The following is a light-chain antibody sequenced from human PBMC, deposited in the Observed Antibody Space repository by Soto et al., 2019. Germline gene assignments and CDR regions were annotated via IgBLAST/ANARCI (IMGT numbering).Light chain of an antibody. J-gene: IGLJ2*01. CDR3: AAWDDSLNGVV. CDR1: SSNIGSNT. Sequence: QSVLNHPPSASGTPGQRVTISCFGSSSNIGSNTVNWYQQLPGTAPKLLIYSNNQRPSGVPDRFSGSKSGTSASLAISGLQSEDEADYYCAAWDDSLNGVVFVGGSKVTV. V-gene: IGLV1-44*01. CDR2: SNN.